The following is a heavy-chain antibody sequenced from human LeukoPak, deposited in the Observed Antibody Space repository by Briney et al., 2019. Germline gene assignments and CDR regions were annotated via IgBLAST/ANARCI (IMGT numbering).Heavy chain of an antibody. V-gene: IGHV3-7*01. D-gene: IGHD1-7*01. Sequence: GGSLRLSCAASGFTFRGFLMSWVRQIPGKGLEWVANIKQDGSEKYYADALKGRFTISRDNTKNSLSLQMNSLIVEDTAVYYCARAGSNWNYVYWGQGTLVTVSS. CDR3: ARAGSNWNYVY. CDR1: GFTFRGFL. CDR2: IKQDGSEK. J-gene: IGHJ4*02.